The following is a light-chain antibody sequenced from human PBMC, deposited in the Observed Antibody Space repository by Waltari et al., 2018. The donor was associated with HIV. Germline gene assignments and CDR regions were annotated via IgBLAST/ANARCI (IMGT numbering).Light chain of an antibody. CDR1: QGVTTS. J-gene: IGKJ5*01. CDR2: GAS. CDR3: QQLKSYPIT. V-gene: IGKV1-9*01. Sequence: DIQLTQSPSFLSASIGDRVTITCRATQGVTTSLALYQQKPGRAPKLLIYGASTLQSGVPSRFSGGGSGTEFTLTITSLQPEDFAIYYCQQLKSYPITFGQGTRLEI.